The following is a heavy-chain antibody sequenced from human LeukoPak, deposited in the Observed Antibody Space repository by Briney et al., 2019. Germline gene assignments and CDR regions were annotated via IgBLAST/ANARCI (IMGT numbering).Heavy chain of an antibody. CDR2: IIPIFGTA. J-gene: IGHJ4*02. CDR1: GGTFSSYA. Sequence: ASVKVSCKASGGTFSSYAISWVRQAPGQGLEWMGGIIPIFGTANYAQKVQGRVTITTDESTSTAYMELSSLRSEDTAVYYCAREHVDTAMAFDYWGQGTLVTVSS. V-gene: IGHV1-69*05. CDR3: AREHVDTAMAFDY. D-gene: IGHD5-18*01.